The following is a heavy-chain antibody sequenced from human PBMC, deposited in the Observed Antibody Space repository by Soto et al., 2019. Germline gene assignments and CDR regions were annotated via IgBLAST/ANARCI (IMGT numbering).Heavy chain of an antibody. Sequence: SETLSLTCTVSGDSISTTTYYWAWIRQPPGKGLEWIGSIIYTGGTNYNPSLKSRVTISVDTSKNQFSLKLSSVTAADTAVYYCARVPGPWGQGTLVTVSS. CDR3: ARVPGP. CDR2: IIYTGGT. J-gene: IGHJ5*02. V-gene: IGHV4-39*07. CDR1: GDSISTTTYY.